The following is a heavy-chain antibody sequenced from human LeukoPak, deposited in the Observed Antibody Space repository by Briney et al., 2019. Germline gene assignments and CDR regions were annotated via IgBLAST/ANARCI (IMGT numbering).Heavy chain of an antibody. CDR1: GYTFTSYD. V-gene: IGHV1-8*03. J-gene: IGHJ6*03. Sequence: ASVKVSCKASGYTFTSYDINWVRQATGQGLEWMGWMNPNSGNTGYAQKFQGRVTITRNTSISTAYMELSSLRSEDTAVYYCARVVVATFHYYYYMDVWGKGTTVTVSS. CDR2: MNPNSGNT. CDR3: ARVVVATFHYYYYMDV. D-gene: IGHD2-15*01.